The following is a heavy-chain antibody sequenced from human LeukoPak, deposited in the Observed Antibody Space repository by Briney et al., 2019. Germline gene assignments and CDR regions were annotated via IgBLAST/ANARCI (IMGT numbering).Heavy chain of an antibody. CDR1: GGSISSYY. Sequence: PSETLSLTCTVSGGSISSYYWSWIRQPPGKGLEWIGYIYYSGSTNYNPSLKSRVTISVDTSKNQFSLKPSSVTAADTAVYYCARALPVYYDSSGYYPLLDYWGQGTLVTVSS. V-gene: IGHV4-59*01. J-gene: IGHJ4*02. CDR2: IYYSGST. CDR3: ARALPVYYDSSGYYPLLDY. D-gene: IGHD3-22*01.